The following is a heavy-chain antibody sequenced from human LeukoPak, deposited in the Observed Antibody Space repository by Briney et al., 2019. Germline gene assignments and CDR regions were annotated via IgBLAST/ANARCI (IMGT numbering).Heavy chain of an antibody. J-gene: IGHJ4*02. V-gene: IGHV4-59*01. CDR1: GASISSYY. CDR3: ARDLHFDY. Sequence: SDTLSLTCTVSGASISSYYWSWIRQPPGKGLEWIGYIYYSGSTNYNPSLKSRVTISVDTSKNQFSLKLSSVTAADTAVYYCARDLHFDYWGQGTLVTVSS. CDR2: IYYSGST.